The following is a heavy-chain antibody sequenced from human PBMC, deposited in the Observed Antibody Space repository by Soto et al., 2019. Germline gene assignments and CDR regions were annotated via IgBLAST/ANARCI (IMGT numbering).Heavy chain of an antibody. J-gene: IGHJ5*02. CDR1: GYTFTGYY. CDR2: INPNSGGT. CDR3: AREIRDDTVTGANNWFDP. Sequence: ASVKVSCKASGYTFTGYYMHWVRQAPGQGLEWMGWINPNSGGTNYAQKFQGWVTMTRDTSISTAYMELSRLRSDDTAVYYCAREIRDDTVTGANNWFDPWGQGTLVTVSS. D-gene: IGHD4-17*01. V-gene: IGHV1-2*04.